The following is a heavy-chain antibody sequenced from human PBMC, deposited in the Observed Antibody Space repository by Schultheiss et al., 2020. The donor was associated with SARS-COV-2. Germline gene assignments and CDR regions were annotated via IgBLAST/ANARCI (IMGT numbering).Heavy chain of an antibody. D-gene: IGHD6-19*01. J-gene: IGHJ4*02. V-gene: IGHV1-18*01. CDR3: ARDRGSGWVIDY. CDR1: GYTFTSYG. CDR2: ISAYNGNT. Sequence: ASVKVSCKASGYTFTSYGISWVRQAPGQGLEWMGWISAYNGNTNYAQKFQGRVTMTRDTSTSTVYMELSSLRSEDTAVYYCARDRGSGWVIDYWGQGTLVTVSS.